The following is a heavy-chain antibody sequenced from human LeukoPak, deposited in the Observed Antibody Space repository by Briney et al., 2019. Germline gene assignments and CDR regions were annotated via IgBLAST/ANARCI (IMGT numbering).Heavy chain of an antibody. CDR1: GYTFTSYD. CDR2: IIPILGIA. V-gene: IGHV1-69*04. J-gene: IGHJ3*02. D-gene: IGHD5-24*01. Sequence: SVKVSCKASGYTFTSYDISWVRQAPGQGLEWMGRIIPILGIANYAQKFQGRVTITADKSTSTAYMELSSLRSEDTAVYYCARDGYNPHHYDIWGQGTMVTVSS. CDR3: ARDGYNPHHYDI.